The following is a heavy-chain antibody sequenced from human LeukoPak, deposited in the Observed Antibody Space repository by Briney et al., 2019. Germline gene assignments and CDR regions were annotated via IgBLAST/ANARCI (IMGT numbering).Heavy chain of an antibody. J-gene: IGHJ4*02. CDR2: ISRNSDRI. V-gene: IGHV3-9*02. D-gene: IGHD6-13*01. CDR3: AKDRVGAAAGSLDY. Sequence: GGSLRLSCAASGFTSADYAMHWVRQAPGAGLGWVSGISRNSDRIDNADSVKGRFTICRDNVKNSLYLQLNSLRAEDMALYYCAKDRVGAAAGSLDYWGQGTLVTVSS. CDR1: GFTSADYA.